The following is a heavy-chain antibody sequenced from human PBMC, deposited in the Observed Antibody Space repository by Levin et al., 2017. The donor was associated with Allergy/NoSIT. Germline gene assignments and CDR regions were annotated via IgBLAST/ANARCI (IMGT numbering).Heavy chain of an antibody. D-gene: IGHD6-13*01. CDR1: GFTFDDYA. CDR3: AKDIAAAGPDAFDI. J-gene: IGHJ3*02. Sequence: LSLTCAASGFTFDDYAMHWVRQAPGKGLEWVSGISWNSGSIGYADSVKGRFTISRDNAKNSLYLQMNSLRAEDTALYYCAKDIAAAGPDAFDIWGQGTMVTVSS. CDR2: ISWNSGSI. V-gene: IGHV3-9*01.